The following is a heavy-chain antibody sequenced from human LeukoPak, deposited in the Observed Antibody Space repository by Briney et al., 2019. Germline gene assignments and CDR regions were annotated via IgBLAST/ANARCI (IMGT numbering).Heavy chain of an antibody. J-gene: IGHJ4*02. D-gene: IGHD3-22*01. CDR3: AKLPYYYGSSDFSH. CDR1: GFTFTSYG. V-gene: IGHV3-30*18. Sequence: GGSLRLSCAASGFTFTSYGMHWVRQAPGEGLEWLALISYDGSNKYYTDSVKGRFTISRDNSKNTLYLQMNSLRAEDTAVYYCAKLPYYYGSSDFSHWGQGTLVTVSS. CDR2: ISYDGSNK.